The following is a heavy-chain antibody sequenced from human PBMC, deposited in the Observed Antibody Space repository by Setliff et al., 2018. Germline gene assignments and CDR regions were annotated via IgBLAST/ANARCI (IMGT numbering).Heavy chain of an antibody. Sequence: SETLSLTCTVSGASISDYYWTWIRQPAGKELEWIGRVSASGSTTYNPSLKSRVTMSADTSRNQISLNLTSVTAADTAMYYCARERTIFGILVISGWFDPWGQGTVVTVSS. CDR2: VSASGST. V-gene: IGHV4-4*07. CDR1: GASISDYY. D-gene: IGHD3-3*01. J-gene: IGHJ5*02. CDR3: ARERTIFGILVISGWFDP.